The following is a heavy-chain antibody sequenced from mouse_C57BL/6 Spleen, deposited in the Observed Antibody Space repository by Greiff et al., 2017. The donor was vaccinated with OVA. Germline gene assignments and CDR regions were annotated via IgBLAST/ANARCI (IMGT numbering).Heavy chain of an antibody. D-gene: IGHD2-1*01. V-gene: IGHV1-80*01. CDR2: IYPGDGDT. CDR1: GYAFSSYW. J-gene: IGHJ3*01. Sequence: QVQLQQSGAELVMPGASVKISCKASGYAFSSYWMNWVKQRPGKGLEWIGQIYPGDGDTNYNGKFKGKATLTADKASSTAYMQLISLTSEDSAVYFCARWDGNYVPFAYWGQGTLVTVSA. CDR3: ARWDGNYVPFAY.